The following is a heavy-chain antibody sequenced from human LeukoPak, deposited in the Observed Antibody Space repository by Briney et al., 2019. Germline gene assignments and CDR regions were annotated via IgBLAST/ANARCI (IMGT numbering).Heavy chain of an antibody. V-gene: IGHV3-23*01. J-gene: IGHJ3*02. CDR3: ARVSLGI. CDR2: ISGSADNT. D-gene: IGHD3-10*01. Sequence: GGSLRLSCTASGFTLSSYAMSWVRQAPGEGLEWVSTISGSADNTNYAEAVKGRFTISRDNSKNTMYLQMNSLRAEDTAVYYCARVSLGIWGQGTMVTVSS. CDR1: GFTLSSYA.